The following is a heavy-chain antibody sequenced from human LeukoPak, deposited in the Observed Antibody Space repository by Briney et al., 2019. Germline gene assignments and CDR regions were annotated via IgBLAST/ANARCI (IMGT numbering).Heavy chain of an antibody. CDR3: VREKTTGPYYFDY. J-gene: IGHJ4*02. CDR2: MKYDGSEK. Sequence: PGGSLRLSCEASGFICTNYWMSWVRQTPGKGLEWVANMKYDGSEKHYVDSVKGRFTISRDNAKNSVSLQMTSLRAEDTAVYYCVREKTTGPYYFDYWGQGTLVTVSS. D-gene: IGHD1-1*01. CDR1: GFICTNYW. V-gene: IGHV3-7*03.